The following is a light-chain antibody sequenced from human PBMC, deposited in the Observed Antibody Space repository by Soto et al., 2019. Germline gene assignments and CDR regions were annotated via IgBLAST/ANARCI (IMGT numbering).Light chain of an antibody. CDR3: QQYNNPGET. Sequence: EIGLTQSPGILSLSPGERATLSCRASQSVSNTYLAWYPQKPGQAPRLLIYGASPRAAGIPGSCSGSGSGKEFPLTISSLQSEDFAVYYWQQYNNPGETFGQGTKVDIK. CDR2: GAS. V-gene: IGKV3D-15*01. J-gene: IGKJ1*01. CDR1: QSVSNTY.